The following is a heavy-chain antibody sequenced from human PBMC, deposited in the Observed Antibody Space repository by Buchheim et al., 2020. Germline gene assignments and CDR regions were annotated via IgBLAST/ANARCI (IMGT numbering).Heavy chain of an antibody. V-gene: IGHV4-4*02. CDR1: GGSISSSNW. CDR3: ANRIATRAEWFDP. J-gene: IGHJ5*02. D-gene: IGHD6-6*01. CDR2: IYHSGTT. Sequence: QVQLQESGPGLVKPSGTLSLTCAVSGGSISSSNWWSWVRQPPGKGLEWIGEIYHSGTTNYNPPLKRRVTISADKSKKQVSLKLTSVTAADTAVDYCANRIATRAEWFDPWGQGTL.